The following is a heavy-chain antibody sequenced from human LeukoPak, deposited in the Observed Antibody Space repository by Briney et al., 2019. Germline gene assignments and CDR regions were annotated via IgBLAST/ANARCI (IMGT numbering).Heavy chain of an antibody. D-gene: IGHD6-13*01. CDR3: ARDTMRQLVPDY. CDR2: IHYSGST. V-gene: IGHV4-30-4*01. Sequence: PSQTLSLTCTVSGVSISSGDYYWSWIRQPPGKGLEWIGYIHYSGSTYYTPSLKSRLTISVDTSRNQFSLKLSSVIAADTAIYYCARDTMRQLVPDYWGQGALVTVSS. J-gene: IGHJ4*02. CDR1: GVSISSGDYY.